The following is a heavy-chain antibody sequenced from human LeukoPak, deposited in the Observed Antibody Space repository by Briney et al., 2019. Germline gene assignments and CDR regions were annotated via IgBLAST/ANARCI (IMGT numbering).Heavy chain of an antibody. V-gene: IGHV4-39*07. CDR2: IYYSGST. CDR3: ARVRHYDILTGYYIGFDY. J-gene: IGHJ4*02. D-gene: IGHD3-9*01. Sequence: SETLSLTCTVSGGSISSSSYYWGWIRQPPGKGLEWIGSIYYSGSTYYNPSLKSRVTISVDTSKNQFSLKLSSVTAADTAVYYCARVRHYDILTGYYIGFDYWGQGTLVTVSS. CDR1: GGSISSSSYY.